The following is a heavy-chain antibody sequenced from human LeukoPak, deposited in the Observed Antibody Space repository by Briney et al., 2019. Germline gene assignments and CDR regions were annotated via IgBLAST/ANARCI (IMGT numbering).Heavy chain of an antibody. CDR2: IKSKTGGGTR. D-gene: IGHD4/OR15-4a*01. J-gene: IGHJ3*02. CDR1: GFTSSNAW. CDR3: TTFDYAAFLI. Sequence: GGSLRLSCAASGFTSSNAWMSWVRQAPGKGLEWVGRIKSKTGGGTRDYAAPVKGRFTISRDDSKNTLYLQMNSLKTEDTAVYYCTTFDYAAFLIWGQGTMVTVSS. V-gene: IGHV3-15*01.